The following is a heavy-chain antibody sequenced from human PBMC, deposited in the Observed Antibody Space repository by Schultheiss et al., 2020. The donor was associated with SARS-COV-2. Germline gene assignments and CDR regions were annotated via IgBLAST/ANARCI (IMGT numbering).Heavy chain of an antibody. D-gene: IGHD5-24*01. CDR2: INSDGSST. Sequence: GESLKISCAASGFTFSSYWMHWVRQAPGKGLVWVSRINSDGSSTSYADSVKGRFTISRDNSKNTLYLQMNSLRAEDTAVYYCARGGGRDGYMYYWGQGTLVTVSS. CDR1: GFTFSSYW. CDR3: ARGGGRDGYMYY. V-gene: IGHV3-74*01. J-gene: IGHJ4*02.